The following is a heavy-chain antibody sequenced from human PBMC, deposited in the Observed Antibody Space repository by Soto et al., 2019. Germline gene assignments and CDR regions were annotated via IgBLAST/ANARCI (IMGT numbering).Heavy chain of an antibody. J-gene: IGHJ3*02. CDR2: IKQDGSEK. CDR3: ARPRWLQSHDAFDI. CDR1: GFTFSSYW. V-gene: IGHV3-7*03. D-gene: IGHD5-12*01. Sequence: PGGSLRLSCAASGFTFSSYWMSWVRQAPGKGLEWVANIKQDGSEKYYVDSVKGRFTISRDNAKNSLHLQMNSLRAENTAVYYCARPRWLQSHDAFDIWGQGTMVTVSS.